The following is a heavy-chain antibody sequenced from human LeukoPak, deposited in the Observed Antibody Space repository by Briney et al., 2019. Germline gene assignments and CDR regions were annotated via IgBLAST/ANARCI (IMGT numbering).Heavy chain of an antibody. Sequence: SETLSLTCTVSGDSISSHYWSWIRQPPGKGLEWIGYIYYSGSTNYNPSLKSRVTISVDTSKNQFSLKLSSVTAADTAVYYCARGGYYMDVWGKGTTVTVSS. J-gene: IGHJ6*03. CDR2: IYYSGST. CDR1: GDSISSHY. CDR3: ARGGYYMDV. V-gene: IGHV4-59*11.